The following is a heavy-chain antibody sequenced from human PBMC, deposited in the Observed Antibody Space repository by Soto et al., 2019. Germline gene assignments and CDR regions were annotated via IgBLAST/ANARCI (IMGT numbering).Heavy chain of an antibody. V-gene: IGHV3-74*01. CDR1: GFTFSSYW. CDR2: INTDGTTT. D-gene: IGHD3-22*01. CDR3: ARGGFRQSVLDH. J-gene: IGHJ5*02. Sequence: EVQLVESGGGSGQPGGSLSLSCAASGFTFSSYWIHWVRQVPGKGLVWVSRINTDGTTTHYADSVKGRITISRDNAKNTVYLPINSLRAEDTAVYYCARGGFRQSVLDHWGQGTLVTVSS.